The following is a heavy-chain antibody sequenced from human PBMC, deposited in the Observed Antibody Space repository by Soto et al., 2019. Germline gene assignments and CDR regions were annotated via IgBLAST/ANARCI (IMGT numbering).Heavy chain of an antibody. CDR2: ISYDGSNK. CDR3: ARVKVEQVPPHYYYYGMDV. D-gene: IGHD1-26*01. Sequence: GGSLRLSCAASGFTFSSYAMHWVRQAPDKGLEWVAVISYDGSNKYYADSVKGRFTISRDNSKNTLYLQMNSLRAEDTAVYYCARVKVEQVPPHYYYYGMDVWGQGTTVTVSS. CDR1: GFTFSSYA. V-gene: IGHV3-30-3*01. J-gene: IGHJ6*02.